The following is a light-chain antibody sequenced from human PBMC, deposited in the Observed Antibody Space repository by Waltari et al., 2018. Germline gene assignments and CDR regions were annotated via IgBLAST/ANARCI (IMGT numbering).Light chain of an antibody. J-gene: IGKJ3*01. CDR3: QQYYTNPIT. V-gene: IGKV4-1*01. CDR2: CAS. CDR1: QSVLYSFNNKNY. Sequence: DIVMTQSPDSLPVSLGERATIHCTSSQSVLYSFNNKNYLAWYQQKPGHSPTLLISCASTRESGVPDRFSGSGSGTDFTLTISSLQAEDVAVYYCQQYYTNPITFGPGTKVELK.